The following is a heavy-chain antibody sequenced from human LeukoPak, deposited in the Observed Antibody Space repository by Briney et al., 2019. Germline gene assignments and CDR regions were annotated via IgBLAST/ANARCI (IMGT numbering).Heavy chain of an antibody. V-gene: IGHV3-30*18. CDR3: AKDRDFVTTYFDY. J-gene: IGHJ4*02. Sequence: GGSLRLSCAASGFTFSSYGMHWVRQAPGKGLEWVAVISYDGSNKYYADSVKGRFTISRDNSKNTLYLQMNSLRAEDTAVYYCAKDRDFVTTYFDYWGQGTLVTVSS. D-gene: IGHD3-16*02. CDR1: GFTFSSYG. CDR2: ISYDGSNK.